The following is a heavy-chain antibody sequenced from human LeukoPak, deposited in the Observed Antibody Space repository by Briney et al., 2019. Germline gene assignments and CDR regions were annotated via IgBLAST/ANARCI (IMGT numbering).Heavy chain of an antibody. V-gene: IGHV1-8*03. CDR3: ASRMVDYYGSGNNWFDP. CDR1: GYTFTSYG. J-gene: IGHJ5*02. D-gene: IGHD3-10*01. CDR2: MNPNSGNT. Sequence: ASVKVSCKASGYTFTSYGINWVRQATGQGLEWMGWMNPNSGNTGYAQKFQGRVTITRNTSISTAYMELSSLRSEDTAVYYCASRMVDYYGSGNNWFDPWGQGTLVTVSS.